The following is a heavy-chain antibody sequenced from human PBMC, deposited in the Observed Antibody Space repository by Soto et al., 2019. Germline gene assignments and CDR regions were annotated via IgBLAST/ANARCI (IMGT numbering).Heavy chain of an antibody. CDR3: ARVEGVIPAATPGPFDY. Sequence: NPSETLSLTCTVSGGSVSSGSYYWSWIRQPPGKGLEWIGYIYYSGSTNYNPSLKSRVTISVDTSKNQFSLKLSSVTAADTAVYYCARVEGVIPAATPGPFDYWGQGTLVTVSS. J-gene: IGHJ4*02. CDR2: IYYSGST. D-gene: IGHD2-2*01. V-gene: IGHV4-61*01. CDR1: GGSVSSGSYY.